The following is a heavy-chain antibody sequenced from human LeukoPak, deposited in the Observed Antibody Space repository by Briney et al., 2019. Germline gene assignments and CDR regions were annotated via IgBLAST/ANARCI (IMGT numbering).Heavy chain of an antibody. D-gene: IGHD3-16*01. V-gene: IGHV3-21*01. CDR2: ISSSSSYI. CDR1: GFTFSSYS. CDR3: ATGGTAGRYYFYYYGMDV. J-gene: IGHJ6*02. Sequence: GGSLRLSCAASGFTFSSYSMNWVRQAPGKGLEWVSSISSSSSYIYYADSVKGRFTISRDNAKNSLYLQRNSLRAEDTAVYYCATGGTAGRYYFYYYGMDVWGQGTTVTVSS.